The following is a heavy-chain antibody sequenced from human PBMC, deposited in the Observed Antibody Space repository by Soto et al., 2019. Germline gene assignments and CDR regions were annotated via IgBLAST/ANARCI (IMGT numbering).Heavy chain of an antibody. V-gene: IGHV3-30-3*01. CDR2: ISYDGSNK. J-gene: IGHJ4*02. D-gene: IGHD6-19*01. CDR1: GFTFSSYA. Sequence: GGSLRLSCAASGFTFSSYAMHWVRQAPGKGLEWVAVISYDGSNKYYADSVKGRFTISRANSKNTLYLQMNSLRAEDTAVYYCARYTLDIAVAGKRADYFDYWGQGTLVTVSS. CDR3: ARYTLDIAVAGKRADYFDY.